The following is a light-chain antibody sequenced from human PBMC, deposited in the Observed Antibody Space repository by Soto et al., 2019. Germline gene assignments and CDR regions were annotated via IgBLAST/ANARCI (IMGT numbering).Light chain of an antibody. V-gene: IGKV3D-20*02. CDR2: GAS. CDR1: QSVSNNY. J-gene: IGKJ4*01. Sequence: ELVLMQSPGTLSLSPGERATLSCRASQSVSNNYLAWYQQKPDQAPRLLIYGASNRATGIPDRFSGSGSGTDFTLTISRLEPEHFAVYYCQQRVNWLTFGRGTKLEIK. CDR3: QQRVNWLT.